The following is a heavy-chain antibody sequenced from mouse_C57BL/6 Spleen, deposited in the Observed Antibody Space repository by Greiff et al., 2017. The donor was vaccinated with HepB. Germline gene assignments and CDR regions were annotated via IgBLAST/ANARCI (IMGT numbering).Heavy chain of an antibody. V-gene: IGHV5-17*01. CDR2: ISSGSSTI. J-gene: IGHJ4*01. Sequence: EVHLVESGGGLVKPGGSLKLSCAASGFTFSDYGMHWVRQAPEKGLEWVAYISSGSSTIYYADTVKGRFTISRDNAKNTLFLQMTSLRSEDTAMYYRAKSIYYYGSYYAMDYWGQGTSVTVSS. CDR3: AKSIYYYGSYYAMDY. D-gene: IGHD1-1*01. CDR1: GFTFSDYG.